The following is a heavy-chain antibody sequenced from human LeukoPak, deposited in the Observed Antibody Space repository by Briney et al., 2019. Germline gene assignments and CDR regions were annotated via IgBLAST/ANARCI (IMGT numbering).Heavy chain of an antibody. V-gene: IGHV1-69*02. CDR2: IIPILGIA. Sequence: SVKVSCKASGGTFSSYTISWVRQARGQGLEWMGRIIPILGIANYAQKFQGRVTITADKSTSTAYMELSSLRSEDTAVYYCATLTGTGPLPFDYWGQGTLVTVSS. J-gene: IGHJ4*02. CDR3: ATLTGTGPLPFDY. CDR1: GGTFSSYT. D-gene: IGHD1-20*01.